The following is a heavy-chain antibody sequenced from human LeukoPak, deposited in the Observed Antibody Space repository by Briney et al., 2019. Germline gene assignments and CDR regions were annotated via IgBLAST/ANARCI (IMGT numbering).Heavy chain of an antibody. V-gene: IGHV6-1*01. D-gene: IGHD6-13*01. CDR3: ARHSPYSSSWYYFDY. Sequence: SQTLSLTCAISGDSVSSNSAAWNWIRQSPSRGLEWLGRTYYRSNWYNDYALSVKSRITISADTSKNQFSLQLSSVTPEDTAVYYCARHSPYSSSWYYFDYWGQGTLVTVSS. CDR2: TYYRSNWYN. J-gene: IGHJ4*02. CDR1: GDSVSSNSAA.